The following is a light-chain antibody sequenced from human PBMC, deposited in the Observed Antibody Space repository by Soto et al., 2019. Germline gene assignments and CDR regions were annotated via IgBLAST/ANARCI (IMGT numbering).Light chain of an antibody. Sequence: DIPMTQSPSSLSASVGDRVTITCRASQTIINYLNWYHQKPGKAPRLLIYAASRLQSGVASRFTGSGSGTEFTLTISSLQPEDFATYYCQQTYSASWTFGQGTTVEIK. CDR1: QTIINY. CDR2: AAS. V-gene: IGKV1-39*01. CDR3: QQTYSASWT. J-gene: IGKJ1*01.